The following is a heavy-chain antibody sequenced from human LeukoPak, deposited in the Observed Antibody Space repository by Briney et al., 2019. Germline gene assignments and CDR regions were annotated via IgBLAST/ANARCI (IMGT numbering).Heavy chain of an antibody. CDR1: GGSISSYY. J-gene: IGHJ5*02. CDR2: IYYRGST. Sequence: SETLSLTCTVSGGSISSYYWSWIRQPPGKGLEWIGYIYYRGSTNYNPSLKSRVTISVDTSKNQFSLKLSSVTAADTAVYYCARGEFSSNLGWFDHWGQGTLVTVSS. V-gene: IGHV4-59*01. D-gene: IGHD6-6*01. CDR3: ARGEFSSNLGWFDH.